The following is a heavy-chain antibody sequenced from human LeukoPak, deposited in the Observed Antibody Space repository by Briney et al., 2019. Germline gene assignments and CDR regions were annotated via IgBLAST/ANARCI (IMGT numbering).Heavy chain of an antibody. D-gene: IGHD2-8*01. CDR3: ARGGMVYVIPSYYYYGMDV. V-gene: IGHV4-34*01. Sequence: SETLSLTCAVYGGSFNGYYWSWIRQPPGKGLEWIGEINHSGSTNYNPSLKSRVTISVDTSKNQFSLKLSSVTAADTAVYYCARGGMVYVIPSYYYYGMDVWGQGTTVTVSS. CDR2: INHSGST. CDR1: GGSFNGYY. J-gene: IGHJ6*02.